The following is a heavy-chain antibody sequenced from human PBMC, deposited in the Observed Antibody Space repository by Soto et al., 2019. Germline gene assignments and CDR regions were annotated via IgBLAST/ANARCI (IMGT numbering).Heavy chain of an antibody. D-gene: IGHD2-2*01. Sequence: EVQLLESGGGLVQPGGSLRLSCAASGFTFSSYAMSWVRQAPGKGLEWVSAISGSGGSTYYADSVKGRFTITRDNSKNTLYLQMNSLRAEDTAVYYCATPPPGDSVVVPGYYFDYWGRGTLVTVSS. CDR2: ISGSGGST. V-gene: IGHV3-23*01. J-gene: IGHJ4*02. CDR3: ATPPPGDSVVVPGYYFDY. CDR1: GFTFSSYA.